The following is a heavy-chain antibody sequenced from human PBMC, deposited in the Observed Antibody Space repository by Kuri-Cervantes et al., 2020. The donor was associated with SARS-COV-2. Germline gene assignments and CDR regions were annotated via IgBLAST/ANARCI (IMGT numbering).Heavy chain of an antibody. CDR1: GYTFTGYY. CDR3: ARAYLWSGYYTDYYMDV. Sequence: GGSLRLSCKASGYTFTGYYMHWVRQAPGQGLEWMGWINPNSGGTNYAQKFQGRVTMTRDTSISTAHMELSGLRSDDTAVYYCARAYLWSGYYTDYYMDVWGKGTTVTVSS. D-gene: IGHD3-3*01. J-gene: IGHJ6*03. V-gene: IGHV1-2*02. CDR2: INPNSGGT.